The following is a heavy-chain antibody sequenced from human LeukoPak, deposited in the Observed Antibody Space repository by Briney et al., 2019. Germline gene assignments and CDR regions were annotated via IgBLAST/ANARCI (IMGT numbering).Heavy chain of an antibody. CDR3: ARAVAGNFDY. V-gene: IGHV1-18*01. CDR2: ISGYNGHT. D-gene: IGHD6-19*01. Sequence: ASVKVSCKASGYTYTNYGISWVRQAPGQGPEWMGWISGYNGHTNYAQKLQGRVTMTTDTSTSTAYMELRSLRSDDTAVYYCARAVAGNFDYWGQGTLVTVSS. CDR1: GYTYTNYG. J-gene: IGHJ4*02.